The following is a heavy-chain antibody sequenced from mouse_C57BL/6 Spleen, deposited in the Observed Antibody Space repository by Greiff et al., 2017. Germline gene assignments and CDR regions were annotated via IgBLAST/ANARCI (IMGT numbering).Heavy chain of an antibody. D-gene: IGHD1-1*01. V-gene: IGHV1-81*01. J-gene: IGHJ1*03. CDR2: IYRRSGNT. CDR3: ARPYYYGSSPHWDFDV. CDR1: GYTFTSYG. Sequence: QVQLQQSGAELARPGASVKLSCTASGYTFTSYGISWVQQSTGQGLEWIGEIYRRSGNTYYNEKVKGKVTLTADKSSSPAYMVLRSLTSEDSAVYFCARPYYYGSSPHWDFDVWGTGTTVTVSS.